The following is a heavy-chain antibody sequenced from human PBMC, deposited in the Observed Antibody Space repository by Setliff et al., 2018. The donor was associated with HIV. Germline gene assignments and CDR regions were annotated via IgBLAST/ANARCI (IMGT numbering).Heavy chain of an antibody. Sequence: GSLRLSCAASGFTFSSYEMNWVRQAPGKGLEWVSYISSGGSTIYYADSVKGRFTISRDNAKNSLYLQMNSLRAEDTAVYYCARAYYDILTGSYGITGIDYWGQGTLVTVSS. CDR2: ISSGGSTI. CDR1: GFTFSSYE. D-gene: IGHD3-9*01. V-gene: IGHV3-48*03. CDR3: ARAYYDILTGSYGITGIDY. J-gene: IGHJ4*02.